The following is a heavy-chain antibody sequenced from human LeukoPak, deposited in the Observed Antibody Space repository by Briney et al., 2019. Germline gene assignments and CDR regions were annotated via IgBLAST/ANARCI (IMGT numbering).Heavy chain of an antibody. D-gene: IGHD6-19*01. CDR3: ARGRGSPLYYYYYYMDV. J-gene: IGHJ6*03. CDR2: INPNSGGT. V-gene: IGHV1-2*06. Sequence: GASVKVSCKASGYTFTGYYMHWVRQAPGQGLEWMGRINPNSGGTNYARKFQGRITMTRDTSISTAYMELSRLRSDDTAVYYCARGRGSPLYYYYYYMDVWGKGTTVTVSS. CDR1: GYTFTGYY.